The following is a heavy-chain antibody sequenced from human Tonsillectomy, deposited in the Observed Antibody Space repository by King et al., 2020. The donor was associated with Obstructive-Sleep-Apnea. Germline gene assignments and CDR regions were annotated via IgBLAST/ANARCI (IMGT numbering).Heavy chain of an antibody. CDR1: GGSFSGYS. CDR3: ARDGPYGGLYYGMDV. Sequence: QVQLQQWGAGLLKPSETLSLTCGVYGGSFSGYSWSWIRQPPGKGLEWIGEINHSGSTNYNPSLKSRVTISADKSKNQYSLKLSSVTAADTALFYCARDGPYGGLYYGMDVWGQGTTVIVSS. CDR2: INHSGST. V-gene: IGHV4-34*01. D-gene: IGHD4/OR15-4a*01. J-gene: IGHJ6*02.